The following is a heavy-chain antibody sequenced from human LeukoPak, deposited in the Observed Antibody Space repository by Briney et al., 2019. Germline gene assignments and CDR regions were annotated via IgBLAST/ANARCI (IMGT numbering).Heavy chain of an antibody. V-gene: IGHV4-61*02. D-gene: IGHD3-16*01. Sequence: SQTLSLTCTVSGGSISSGSYYWSWIRQPAGKGLEWIGRIYTSGSTNYNPSLKSRVTISVDTSKNQFSLKLSSVTAADTAVYYCVRGKAVWADYNWFDPWGQGTLVTVSS. CDR1: GGSISSGSYY. CDR3: VRGKAVWADYNWFDP. J-gene: IGHJ5*02. CDR2: IYTSGST.